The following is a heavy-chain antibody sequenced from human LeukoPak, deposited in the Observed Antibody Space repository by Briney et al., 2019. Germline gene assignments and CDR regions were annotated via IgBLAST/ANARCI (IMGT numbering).Heavy chain of an antibody. V-gene: IGHV4-34*01. CDR3: ARSARGYFDWLLDY. Sequence: SETLSLTCAVYGGSFSGCYWSWLRQPPGKGLEWIGEINHSGSTNYNPSLKSRVTISVDTSKNQFSLKLSSVTAADTAVYYCARSARGYFDWLLDYWGQGTLVTVSS. CDR2: INHSGST. J-gene: IGHJ4*02. D-gene: IGHD3-9*01. CDR1: GGSFSGCY.